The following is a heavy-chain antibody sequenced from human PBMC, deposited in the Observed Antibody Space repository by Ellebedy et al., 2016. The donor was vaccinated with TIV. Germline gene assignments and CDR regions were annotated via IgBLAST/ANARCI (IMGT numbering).Heavy chain of an antibody. J-gene: IGHJ2*01. Sequence: GESLKISCAASGFTFNSYVMHWVRQAPGKGLEWVANINEDGTKKHYVDSVRGRFTISRDYAGNSLFLQMNSLGAEDTAVYYCARAIYGASYLWGRGTLVTVSS. CDR2: INEDGTKK. D-gene: IGHD4-17*01. CDR3: ARAIYGASYL. CDR1: GFTFNSYV. V-gene: IGHV3-7*01.